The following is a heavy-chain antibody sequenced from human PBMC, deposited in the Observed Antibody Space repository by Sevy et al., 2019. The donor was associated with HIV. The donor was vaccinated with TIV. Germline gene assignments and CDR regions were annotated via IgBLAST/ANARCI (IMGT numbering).Heavy chain of an antibody. Sequence: ASVKVSCKASGYTFTSYYMHWVRQAPGQGLEWMGIINPSGGSTSYAQKFQGRVTMTRDTSTSTVYMELSSLRSEDKAVYYCARDRRHIVVVTAMNWFDPWGQGTLVTVSS. V-gene: IGHV1-46*01. D-gene: IGHD2-21*02. CDR2: INPSGGST. CDR1: GYTFTSYY. CDR3: ARDRRHIVVVTAMNWFDP. J-gene: IGHJ5*02.